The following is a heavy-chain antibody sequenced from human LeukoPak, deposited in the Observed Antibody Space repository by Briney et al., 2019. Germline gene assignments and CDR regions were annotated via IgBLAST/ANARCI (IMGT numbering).Heavy chain of an antibody. CDR3: AKLGGE. CDR2: ISGSGGST. V-gene: IGHV3-23*01. CDR1: GFSFSGHW. Sequence: GGSLRLSCAASGFSFSGHWMHWARQLPGKGLEWVSAISGSGGSTYYADSVKGRFTISRDNSKNTLYLQMNSLRAEDTAVYYCAKLGGEWGQGTLVTVSS. J-gene: IGHJ4*02. D-gene: IGHD3-16*01.